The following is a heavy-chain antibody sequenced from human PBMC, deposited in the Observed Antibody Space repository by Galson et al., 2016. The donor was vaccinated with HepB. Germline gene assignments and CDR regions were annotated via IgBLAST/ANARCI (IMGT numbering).Heavy chain of an antibody. CDR2: IYYSGNT. D-gene: IGHD5-18*01. Sequence: ETLSLTCTVSGASLSPYYWSWIRQPPGKGLEWIGYIYYSGNTYYNPSLESRVTISVDTSKDQFSLKLTSATPADTAVYYCARDHGYSGWFDPWGQGTLVAVSS. J-gene: IGHJ5*02. CDR1: GASLSPYY. V-gene: IGHV4-59*01. CDR3: ARDHGYSGWFDP.